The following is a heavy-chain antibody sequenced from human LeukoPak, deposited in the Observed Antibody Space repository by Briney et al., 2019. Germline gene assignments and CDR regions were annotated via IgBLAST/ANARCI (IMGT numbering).Heavy chain of an antibody. CDR2: INSDGSST. J-gene: IGHJ4*02. D-gene: IGHD6-6*01. CDR1: GFTFSSYW. Sequence: GGSLRLSCAASGFTFSSYWMHWVRQAPGKGLVWVSRINSDGSSTSYADSVKGRFTISRDNAKNTLYLQMNSLGAEDSAVYYCARDSPDSSSDSFDCWGQGTLVTVSS. V-gene: IGHV3-74*01. CDR3: ARDSPDSSSDSFDC.